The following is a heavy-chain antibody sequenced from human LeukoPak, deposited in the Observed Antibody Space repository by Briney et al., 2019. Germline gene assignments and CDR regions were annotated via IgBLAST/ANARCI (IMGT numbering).Heavy chain of an antibody. Sequence: SETLSLTCAVYGGSFSGYYWSWIRQPPGKGLEWIGEINHSGSTNYNPSLKSRVTISVDTSKNQFSLKLSSVTAADTAVYYCARGGSGSYYVYYYYYGMDVWGQGTTVTASS. J-gene: IGHJ6*02. CDR1: GGSFSGYY. CDR2: INHSGST. D-gene: IGHD1-26*01. CDR3: ARGGSGSYYVYYYYYGMDV. V-gene: IGHV4-34*01.